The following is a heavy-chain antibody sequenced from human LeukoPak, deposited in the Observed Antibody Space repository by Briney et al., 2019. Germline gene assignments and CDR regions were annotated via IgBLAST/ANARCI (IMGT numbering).Heavy chain of an antibody. CDR1: GFTVSSNY. J-gene: IGHJ4*02. Sequence: PAGSLRLSCGAAGFTVSSNYMNCVRQAPGRGLEWVSVLYPGGTTFYADSVEGRFTISRDNSKNTLYFQMNSLRAEDTAAYYCERVTAQLGAAGFFGYWGQGTLVTVSS. CDR3: ERVTAQLGAAGFFGY. D-gene: IGHD6-13*01. V-gene: IGHV3-53*01. CDR2: LYPGGTT.